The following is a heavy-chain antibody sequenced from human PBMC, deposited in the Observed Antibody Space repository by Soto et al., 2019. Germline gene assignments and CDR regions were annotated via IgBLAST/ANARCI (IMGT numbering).Heavy chain of an antibody. CDR1: GFTFSSYS. V-gene: IGHV3-21*01. J-gene: IGHJ4*02. D-gene: IGHD3-9*01. Sequence: PGGSLRLSCAASGFTFSSYSMNWVRQAPGKGLEWVSSISSSSSYIYYADSVKGRFTISRDNAKNSLYLQMNSLRAEDTAVYYCARLNYDILTGSWYFDYWGEGTLGTVGS. CDR2: ISSSSSYI. CDR3: ARLNYDILTGSWYFDY.